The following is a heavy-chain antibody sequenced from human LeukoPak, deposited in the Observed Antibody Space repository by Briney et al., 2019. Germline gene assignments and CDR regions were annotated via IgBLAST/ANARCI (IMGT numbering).Heavy chain of an antibody. CDR2: FDPEDGET. Sequence: ASVKVSCKVSGYTLTELSMHWVRQAPGKGLEWMGGFDPEDGETIYAQKFRGRVTMTEDTSTDTAYMEPSSLRSEDTAVYYCATDHTGGKSSSLFDYWGQGTLVTVSS. J-gene: IGHJ4*02. D-gene: IGHD3-10*01. CDR1: GYTLTELS. CDR3: ATDHTGGKSSSLFDY. V-gene: IGHV1-24*01.